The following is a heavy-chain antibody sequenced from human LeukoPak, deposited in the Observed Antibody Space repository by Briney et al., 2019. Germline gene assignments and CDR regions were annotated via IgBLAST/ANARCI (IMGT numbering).Heavy chain of an antibody. J-gene: IGHJ4*02. V-gene: IGHV1-69*05. CDR1: GGTFSSYA. Sequence: SSVKVSCKASGGTFSSYAISWVRQAPGQGIEWMGGIIPIFGTANYAQKFQGRVTITTDESTSTAYMELSSLRSEDTAVYYCARRSDPDYYDSSGYYDHWGQGTLVTVSS. CDR2: IIPIFGTA. D-gene: IGHD3-22*01. CDR3: ARRSDPDYYDSSGYYDH.